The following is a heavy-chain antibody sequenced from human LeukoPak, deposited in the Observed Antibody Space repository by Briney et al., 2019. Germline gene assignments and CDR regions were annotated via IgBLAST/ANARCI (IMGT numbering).Heavy chain of an antibody. CDR2: IYYSGST. J-gene: IGHJ5*02. Sequence: SETLSLTCTVSGGSISSSSYYWGWIRQPPGKGLEWIGSIYYSGSTYYNPSPKSRVTISVDTSKNQFSLKLSSVTAADTAVYYCARGSSWYEGDWFDPWGQGTLVTVPS. CDR1: GGSISSSSYY. V-gene: IGHV4-39*01. D-gene: IGHD6-13*01. CDR3: ARGSSWYEGDWFDP.